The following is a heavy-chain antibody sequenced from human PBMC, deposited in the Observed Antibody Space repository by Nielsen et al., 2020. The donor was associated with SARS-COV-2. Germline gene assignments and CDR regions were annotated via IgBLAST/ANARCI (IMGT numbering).Heavy chain of an antibody. D-gene: IGHD1-26*01. Sequence: ASVKVSCKASGYTFTGYYMHWARQAPGQGLEWMGWINPNSGGTNYAQKFQGRVTMTRDTSISTAYMELSRLRPVDTAVYYCARVRWELLINYWGQGTLITVSS. J-gene: IGHJ4*02. CDR2: INPNSGGT. CDR3: ARVRWELLINY. V-gene: IGHV1-2*02. CDR1: GYTFTGYY.